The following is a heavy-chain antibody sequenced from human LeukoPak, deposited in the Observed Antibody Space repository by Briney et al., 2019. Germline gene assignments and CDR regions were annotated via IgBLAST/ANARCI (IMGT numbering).Heavy chain of an antibody. D-gene: IGHD6-13*01. CDR3: ARDLPPPGIAAAGTSQDY. J-gene: IGHJ4*02. CDR1: GFTVSSNY. Sequence: PGGSLRLSCAASGFTVSSNYMSWVRQAPGKGLEWVSVIYSGGSTYYADSVKGRFTISRDNSKNTLYLQMNSLSAEDTAVYYCARDLPPPGIAAAGTSQDYWGQGTLVTVSS. V-gene: IGHV3-66*01. CDR2: IYSGGST.